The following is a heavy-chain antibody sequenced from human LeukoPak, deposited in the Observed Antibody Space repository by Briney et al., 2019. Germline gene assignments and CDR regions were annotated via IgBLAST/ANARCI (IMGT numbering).Heavy chain of an antibody. D-gene: IGHD4-17*01. CDR3: ARDGQDYGDYFWYFDY. V-gene: IGHV3-74*01. CDR1: GFTFSSSW. Sequence: PGGSLRLSCAVSGFTFSSSWMHWVRQAPGKGLVWVSHIKTDGSTTAYADSVKGRFTISRDNAKNTLYLQMNSLRAEDTGVYYCARDGQDYGDYFWYFDYWGQGTLVTVSS. CDR2: IKTDGSTT. J-gene: IGHJ4*02.